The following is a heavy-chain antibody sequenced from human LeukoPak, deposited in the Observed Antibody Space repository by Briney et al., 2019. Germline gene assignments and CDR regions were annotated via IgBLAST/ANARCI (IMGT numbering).Heavy chain of an antibody. CDR3: ARVDVFIAAVDY. CDR1: GGSISSYY. Sequence: SETLSFTCTVSGGSISSYYWSWIRQPPGKGLEWMGYIYYSGSTNYNPSLKSRVTISVDTSKNQFSLKLSSVTAADTAVYYCARVDVFIAAVDYWGQGTLVTVSS. D-gene: IGHD6-13*01. J-gene: IGHJ4*02. V-gene: IGHV4-59*01. CDR2: IYYSGST.